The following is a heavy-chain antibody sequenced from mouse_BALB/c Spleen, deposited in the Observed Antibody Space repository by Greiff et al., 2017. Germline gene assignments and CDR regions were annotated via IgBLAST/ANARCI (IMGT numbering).Heavy chain of an antibody. CDR2: IWGDGST. CDR1: GFSLTGYG. D-gene: IGHD2-10*01. Sequence: QVQLKQSGPSLVAPSQSLSITCTVSGFSLTGYGVNWVRQPPGKGLEWLGMIWGDGSTDYNSALKSRLSISKDNSKSQVFLKMNSLQTDDTARYYCARAAYYGNYWFAYWGQGTLVTVSA. CDR3: ARAAYYGNYWFAY. V-gene: IGHV2-6-7*01. J-gene: IGHJ3*01.